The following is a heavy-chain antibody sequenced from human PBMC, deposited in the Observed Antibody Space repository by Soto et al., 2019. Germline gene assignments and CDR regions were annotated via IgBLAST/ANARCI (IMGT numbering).Heavy chain of an antibody. CDR1: GYTFTSYG. V-gene: IGHV1-18*01. CDR3: ARDTDYYGSGDNWFDP. D-gene: IGHD3-10*01. Sequence: QVQLVQSGAEVKKPGASVKVSCKASGYTFTSYGISWVRQAPGQGLEWIAWVSAYNGNTNYAQKLQGRVTMTTDTSTSTAYMELRSLRSDDTAVYYCARDTDYYGSGDNWFDPWGQGTLVTVSS. CDR2: VSAYNGNT. J-gene: IGHJ5*02.